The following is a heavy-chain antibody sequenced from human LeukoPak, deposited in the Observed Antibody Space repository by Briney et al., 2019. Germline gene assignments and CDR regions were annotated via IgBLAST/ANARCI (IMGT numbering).Heavy chain of an antibody. CDR2: ISSSGNTI. J-gene: IGHJ3*02. V-gene: IGHV3-11*04. Sequence: GGSLRLSCARPGISLINAWMSWVRQAPGKGLEWVSYISSSGNTIYYADSVKGRFTISRDNAKNSLYLQMNSLRAEDTAVYFCARTKTLTIRPFDIWGQGTMVTVSS. CDR1: GISLINAW. D-gene: IGHD3-10*01. CDR3: ARTKTLTIRPFDI.